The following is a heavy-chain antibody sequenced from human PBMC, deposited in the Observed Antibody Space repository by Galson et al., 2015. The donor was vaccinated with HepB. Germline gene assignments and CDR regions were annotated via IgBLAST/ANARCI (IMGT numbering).Heavy chain of an antibody. J-gene: IGHJ4*02. V-gene: IGHV4-59*01. CDR1: GGSISPYY. CDR3: ARGATFFEY. CDR2: IYHSGST. Sequence: SETLSLTCSVSGGSISPYYWSWFRQPPGKGLEWIEYIYHSGSTNYNPSLASRVTISVDTSKDQFSLTLNSLTTADTAVYYCARGATFFEYCGRGTLVTVSS.